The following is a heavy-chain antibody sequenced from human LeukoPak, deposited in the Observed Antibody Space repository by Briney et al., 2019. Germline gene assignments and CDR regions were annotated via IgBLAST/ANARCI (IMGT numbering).Heavy chain of an antibody. V-gene: IGHV1-18*01. CDR1: GYTFTSYG. CDR3: ARDWGSIKDIADY. D-gene: IGHD7-27*01. CDR2: ISPNSDNT. Sequence: GPAVNVSCKATGYTFTSYGISWVRQAPGQGLEWMGWISPNSDNTNYAQKLQGRVTMTTDTSTSTAYMELRSLRSDDTALYFCARDWGSIKDIADYWGQGTLVTVSS. J-gene: IGHJ4*02.